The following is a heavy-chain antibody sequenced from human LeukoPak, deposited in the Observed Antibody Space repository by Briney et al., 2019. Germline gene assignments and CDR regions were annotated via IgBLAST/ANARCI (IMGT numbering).Heavy chain of an antibody. CDR2: ISYDGSNK. Sequence: GGSLRLSCAASGFTFSSYAMHWVRQAPGKGPEWVAVISYDGSNKYYADSVKGRFTISRDNSKNTLYLQMNSLRAEDTAVYYCARAGCSGGRCLFDYWGQGTLVTVSS. J-gene: IGHJ4*02. CDR3: ARAGCSGGRCLFDY. CDR1: GFTFSSYA. D-gene: IGHD2-15*01. V-gene: IGHV3-30*04.